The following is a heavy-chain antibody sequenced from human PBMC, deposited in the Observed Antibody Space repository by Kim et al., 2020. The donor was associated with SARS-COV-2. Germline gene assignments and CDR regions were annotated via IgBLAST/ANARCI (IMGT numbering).Heavy chain of an antibody. CDR3: ATPVGVGVGAAAGMWVSGPPSARGYYYGMDV. CDR1: GYSFTSYW. D-gene: IGHD6-13*01. J-gene: IGHJ6*02. Sequence: GESLKISCKGSGYSFTSYWISWVRQMPGKGLEWMGRIDPSDSYTNYSPSFQGHVTISADKSISTAYLQWSSLKASDTAMYYCATPVGVGVGAAAGMWVSGPPSARGYYYGMDVWGQGTTVTVSS. CDR2: IDPSDSYT. V-gene: IGHV5-10-1*01.